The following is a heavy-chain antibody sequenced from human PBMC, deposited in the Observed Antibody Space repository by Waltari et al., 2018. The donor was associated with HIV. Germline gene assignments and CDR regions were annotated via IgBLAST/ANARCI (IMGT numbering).Heavy chain of an antibody. CDR2: FYYSEST. Sequence: QLQLQESGPGLVKPSETLSLTCTVSGGSISSRYYYWAWIRQPPGKGLEWIGSFYYSESTYYNPSLKSRATIFADTSKNHFSLTLTSVTAADTAVYYCANQGGSGIVMVTALQFDHWGQGALVTVSS. D-gene: IGHD2-21*02. CDR3: ANQGGSGIVMVTALQFDH. J-gene: IGHJ4*02. V-gene: IGHV4-39*02. CDR1: GGSISSRYYY.